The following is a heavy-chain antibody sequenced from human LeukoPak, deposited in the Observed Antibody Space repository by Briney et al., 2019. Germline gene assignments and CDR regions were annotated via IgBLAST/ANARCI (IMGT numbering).Heavy chain of an antibody. V-gene: IGHV3-48*03. CDR1: GFTFSSYE. Sequence: GASLRLSCAASGFTFSSYEMNWVRQAPGKGLEWVSYISSIGSTIYHADSVKGRFTISRDNAKNSLFLQMDSLRAEDTALYYCARAYRSSSYIEYWGQGTLVTVSS. CDR2: ISSIGSTI. CDR3: ARAYRSSSYIEY. D-gene: IGHD6-13*01. J-gene: IGHJ4*02.